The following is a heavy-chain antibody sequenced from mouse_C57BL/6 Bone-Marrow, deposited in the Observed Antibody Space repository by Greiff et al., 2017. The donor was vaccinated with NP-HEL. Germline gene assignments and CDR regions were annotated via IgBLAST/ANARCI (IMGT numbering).Heavy chain of an antibody. CDR1: GYTFTSYW. V-gene: IGHV1-59*01. CDR3: ARWPTSGSSYDYAMDY. CDR2: IDPSDSYT. D-gene: IGHD1-1*01. J-gene: IGHJ4*01. Sequence: QVQLQQPGAELVRPGTSVKLSCKASGYTFTSYWMHWVKQRPGQGLEWIGLIDPSDSYTNYNQKFKGKATLTVDTSSSTAYMQLSSLTSEDSAVYYCARWPTSGSSYDYAMDYWGQGTSVTVSS.